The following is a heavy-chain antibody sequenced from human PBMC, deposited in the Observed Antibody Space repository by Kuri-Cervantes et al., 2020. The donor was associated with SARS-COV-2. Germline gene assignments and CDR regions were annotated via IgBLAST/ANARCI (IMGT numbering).Heavy chain of an antibody. CDR2: ISAYNGNT. CDR3: ARDVAVTTRGYMDV. Sequence: ASVKVSCKASGYTFTSYGISWVRQAPGQGLEWMGWISAYNGNTNYAQKLQGRVTMTTDTSTSTAYMELRSPRSDDTAVYYCARDVAVTTRGYMDVWGKGTTVTVSS. V-gene: IGHV1-18*01. J-gene: IGHJ6*03. D-gene: IGHD4-11*01. CDR1: GYTFTSYG.